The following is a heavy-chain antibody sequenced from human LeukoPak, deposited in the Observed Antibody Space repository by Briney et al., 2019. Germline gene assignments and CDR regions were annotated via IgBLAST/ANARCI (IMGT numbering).Heavy chain of an antibody. J-gene: IGHJ4*02. V-gene: IGHV1-69*01. D-gene: IGHD1-26*01. CDR2: IIPIFGTA. CDR3: ARDRSRYSGSGLDY. CDR1: GGTFISYA. Sequence: GSSVKVSCKASGGTFISYAISWVRQAPGQGLEWMGGIIPIFGTANYAQKFQGRVTITADESTSTAYMELSSLRSEDTAVYYCARDRSRYSGSGLDYWGQGTLVTVSS.